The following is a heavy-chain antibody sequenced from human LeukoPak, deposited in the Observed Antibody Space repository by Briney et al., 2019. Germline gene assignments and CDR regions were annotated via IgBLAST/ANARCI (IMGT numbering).Heavy chain of an antibody. Sequence: ETLSLTCAVYGGSFSGYYWSWVRQAPGKGLEWVSAISGSGGSTYYADSVKGRFTISRDNSKNTLYLQMNSLRAEDTAVYYCAKDREYSSGWYPGYWGQGTLVTVSS. CDR1: GGSFSGYY. J-gene: IGHJ4*02. CDR3: AKDREYSSGWYPGY. V-gene: IGHV3-23*01. CDR2: ISGSGGST. D-gene: IGHD6-19*01.